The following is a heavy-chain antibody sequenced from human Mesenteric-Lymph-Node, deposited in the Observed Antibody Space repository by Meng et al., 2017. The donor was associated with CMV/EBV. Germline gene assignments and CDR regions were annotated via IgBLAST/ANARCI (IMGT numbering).Heavy chain of an antibody. V-gene: IGHV3-74*01. Sequence: GESLKISCAASGFTFSNYWMHWVRQAPGKGLVWVSRINSDGSSTNYADSAKGRFTISRDNAKNTLYLQMNSLRAEDTAVYYCARWLRSMEYWGQGTLVTSPQ. CDR1: GFTFSNYW. CDR2: INSDGSST. D-gene: IGHD5-12*01. CDR3: ARWLRSMEY. J-gene: IGHJ4*02.